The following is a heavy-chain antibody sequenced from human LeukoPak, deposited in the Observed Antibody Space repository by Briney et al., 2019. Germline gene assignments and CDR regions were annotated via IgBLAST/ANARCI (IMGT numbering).Heavy chain of an antibody. V-gene: IGHV3-21*01. CDR3: ARDGGRYYDSSGYSHFDY. J-gene: IGHJ4*02. CDR1: GFTFNTYN. D-gene: IGHD3-22*01. CDR2: ITSSSSYI. Sequence: GGSLRLSCAASGFTFNTYNMNWVRQAPGQGLEWVSSITSSSSYIYYADSVKGRFTISRDNAKNSLYLQMNSLRAEDTAVYYCARDGGRYYDSSGYSHFDYWGQGTLVTVSS.